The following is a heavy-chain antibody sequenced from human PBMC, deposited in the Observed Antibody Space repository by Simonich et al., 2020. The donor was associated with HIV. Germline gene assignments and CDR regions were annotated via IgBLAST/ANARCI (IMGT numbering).Heavy chain of an antibody. J-gene: IGHJ4*02. CDR3: ARDFYRYGSPAY. CDR1: GGSFSGYY. V-gene: IGHV4-34*01. CDR2: ITYSGRT. Sequence: QVQLQQWGAGLLKSSETLSLTCAVYGGSFSGYYWSGIRQPPGKGLEWLGKITYSGRTNYNPSLKSRVTISVDTSKGQFSLKLKSVTAADTAVYYCARDFYRYGSPAYWGQGTLVTVSS. D-gene: IGHD2-15*01.